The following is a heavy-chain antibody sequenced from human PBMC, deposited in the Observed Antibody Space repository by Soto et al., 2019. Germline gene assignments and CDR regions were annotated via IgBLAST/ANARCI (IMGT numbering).Heavy chain of an antibody. CDR3: ARGTFGVVKD. D-gene: IGHD3-3*01. V-gene: IGHV4-59*01. CDR2: MYYSGST. J-gene: IGHJ4*02. Sequence: QVQLQESGPGLVKPSETLSLTCTVSGGSISSYYWSWIRQPPGKGLEWIGYMYYSGSTNYNPALKSRVTISIDTSRNQFSLKLSSVTAADTAVYYCARGTFGVVKDWGQGTLVTVSS. CDR1: GGSISSYY.